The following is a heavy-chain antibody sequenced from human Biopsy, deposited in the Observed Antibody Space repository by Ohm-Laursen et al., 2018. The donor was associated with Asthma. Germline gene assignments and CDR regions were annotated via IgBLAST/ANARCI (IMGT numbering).Heavy chain of an antibody. CDR2: IMTVFGTT. J-gene: IGHJ4*02. Sequence: SVKVSCKAPGGTFSNFAISWVRQAPGQGLEWLGGIMTVFGTTNYAQKFQGRVTITADKSTSTTYMELSRLRSEDTAVYYCARSYDADSYPVLVLDYWGQGTLVTVSS. D-gene: IGHD4/OR15-4a*01. CDR3: ARSYDADSYPVLVLDY. V-gene: IGHV1-69*06. CDR1: GGTFSNFA.